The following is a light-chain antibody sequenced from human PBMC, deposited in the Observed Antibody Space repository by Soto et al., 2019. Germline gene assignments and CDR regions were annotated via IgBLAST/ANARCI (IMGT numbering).Light chain of an antibody. V-gene: IGLV2-14*01. CDR3: SSYTSSSIDYV. Sequence: QSALTQPASVCGSPGQSITISCTGTSSDVGGYNYVSWYQQHPGKAPKLMIYEVSKRPSGVSNRFSGSKSGNTASLTISGLQAEDEADYYCSSYTSSSIDYVFGTGTKLTVL. CDR1: SSDVGGYNY. CDR2: EVS. J-gene: IGLJ1*01.